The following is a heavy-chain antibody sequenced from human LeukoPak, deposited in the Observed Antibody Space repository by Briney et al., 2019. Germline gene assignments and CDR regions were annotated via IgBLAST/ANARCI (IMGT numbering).Heavy chain of an antibody. J-gene: IGHJ5*02. D-gene: IGHD3-10*01. Sequence: GGSLRLSCAASGFTFNNYNMNWVRQAPGRGLEWVSSISSSSSYIYYADSVKGRFTISRDNAKNSLYLQMNSLRAEDTAVYYCARGPMVRGVIADNWFDPWGQGTLVTVSS. V-gene: IGHV3-21*01. CDR2: ISSSSSYI. CDR1: GFTFNNYN. CDR3: ARGPMVRGVIADNWFDP.